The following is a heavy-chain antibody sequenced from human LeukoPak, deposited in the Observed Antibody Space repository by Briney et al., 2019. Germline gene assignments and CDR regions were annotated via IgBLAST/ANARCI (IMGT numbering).Heavy chain of an antibody. J-gene: IGHJ3*02. Sequence: SETLSLTCTVSGGSISSSSYYWGWIRQPPGKGLEWIGSIYHSGSTYYNPSLKSRVTISVDRSKNQFSLKLSSVTAADTAVYYCARARSWEYQLHDAFDIWGQGTMVTVSS. CDR2: IYHSGST. CDR3: ARARSWEYQLHDAFDI. D-gene: IGHD2-2*01. V-gene: IGHV4-39*07. CDR1: GGSISSSSYY.